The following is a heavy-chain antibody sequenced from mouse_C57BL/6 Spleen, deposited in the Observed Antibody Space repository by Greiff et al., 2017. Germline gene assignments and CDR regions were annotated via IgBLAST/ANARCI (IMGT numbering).Heavy chain of an antibody. CDR2: INPSTGGT. J-gene: IGHJ3*01. CDR3: ARSSRTWFAY. CDR1: GYSFTGYY. V-gene: IGHV1-42*01. Sequence: LQQSGPELVKPGASVKISCKASGYSFTGYYMNWVKQSPEKSLEWIGEINPSTGGTTYNQKFKAKATLTVDKSSSTAYMQLKSLTSEDSAVYYCARSSRTWFAYWGQGTLVTVSA.